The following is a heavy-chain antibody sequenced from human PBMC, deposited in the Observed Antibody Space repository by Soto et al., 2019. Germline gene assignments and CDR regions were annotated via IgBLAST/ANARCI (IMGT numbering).Heavy chain of an antibody. D-gene: IGHD5-18*01. CDR1: GYTFTSYY. V-gene: IGHV1-46*01. Sequence: ASVKVSCKASGYTFTSYYMHWVRQVPGQGLEWMGIINPSGGSTSYAQKFQGRVTMTRDTSTSTVYMELSSLRSEDTAVYYCARAAVDTAILDYWGQGTLVTVSS. CDR3: ARAAVDTAILDY. CDR2: INPSGGST. J-gene: IGHJ4*02.